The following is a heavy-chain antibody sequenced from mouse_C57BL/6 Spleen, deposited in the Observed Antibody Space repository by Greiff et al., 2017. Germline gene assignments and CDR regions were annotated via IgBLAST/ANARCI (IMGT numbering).Heavy chain of an antibody. D-gene: IGHD2-1*01. J-gene: IGHJ4*01. CDR3: ARRDGNYGEYAMDY. CDR1: GYTFTSYW. Sequence: VQLQQPGAELVMPGASVKLSCKASGYTFTSYWMHWVKQRPGQGLEWIGEIDPSDSYTNYNQKFKGKSTLTVDKSSSTAYMQLSSLTSEDSAVYYCARRDGNYGEYAMDYWGQGTSVTVSS. CDR2: IDPSDSYT. V-gene: IGHV1-69*01.